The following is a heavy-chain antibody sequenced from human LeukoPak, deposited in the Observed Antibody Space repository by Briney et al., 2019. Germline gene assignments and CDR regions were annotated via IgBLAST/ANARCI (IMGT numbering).Heavy chain of an antibody. D-gene: IGHD3-3*01. CDR1: GFTFNNNA. CDR3: TRSKSYDFILDY. J-gene: IGHJ4*02. CDR2: LSGDSAYV. V-gene: IGHV3-23*01. Sequence: PGGSLRLSCAASGFTFNNNAMTWVRQAPGKGLEWVSALSGDSAYVYYADSVKGRFTTSRDNSRNTLYLQMSSLNTEDTAVYYCTRSKSYDFILDYWGQGTLVTVSS.